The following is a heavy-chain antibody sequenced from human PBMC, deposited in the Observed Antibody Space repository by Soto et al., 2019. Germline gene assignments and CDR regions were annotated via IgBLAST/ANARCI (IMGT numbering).Heavy chain of an antibody. CDR1: GFSFTSYS. CDR3: ARTDTGGTYFEF. J-gene: IGHJ4*02. CDR2: LSGGGANT. Sequence: EVQVLESGGGLVQPGGSLRLSCAASGFSFTSYSMAWVRQAPGKGLAWVSGLSGGGANTFYADSVKGRFTISVDNSKKTVSLQMESLRAEDSAVYFCARTDTGGTYFEFWGRGTLVTVSS. D-gene: IGHD3-16*01. V-gene: IGHV3-23*01.